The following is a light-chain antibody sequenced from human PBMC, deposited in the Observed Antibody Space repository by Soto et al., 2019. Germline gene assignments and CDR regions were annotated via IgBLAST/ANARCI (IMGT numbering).Light chain of an antibody. J-gene: IGKJ1*01. CDR2: STS. Sequence: DIHLTQSPSFLSASVGDRVTIACRASQTVSKFVNWYQQKPGKVPALLIYSTSTLYSGVPSRFSGSGSGTEFTLTINGLQPEDFATYYCQQTYTLPRTFAQGTKVDIK. CDR1: QTVSKF. CDR3: QQTYTLPRT. V-gene: IGKV1-39*01.